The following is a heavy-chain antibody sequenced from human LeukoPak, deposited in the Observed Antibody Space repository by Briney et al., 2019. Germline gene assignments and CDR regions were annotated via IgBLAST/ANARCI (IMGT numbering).Heavy chain of an antibody. J-gene: IGHJ6*03. CDR1: GGSISSYY. V-gene: IGHV4-4*07. Sequence: PSVTLSLTCTVSGGSISSYYWSWIPQPAGKGLEWIGCIYTSGNTNYNPSLKSRVTLSVDKSKNQCSLKLSSVTAADTAVYYCARVLVGANYYYYYMDVWGKGTTVTVS. D-gene: IGHD1-26*01. CDR3: ARVLVGANYYYYYMDV. CDR2: IYTSGNT.